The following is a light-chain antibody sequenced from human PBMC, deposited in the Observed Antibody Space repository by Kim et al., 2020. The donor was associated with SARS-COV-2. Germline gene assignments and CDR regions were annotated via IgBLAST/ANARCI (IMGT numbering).Light chain of an antibody. Sequence: SPGERASLSCRASVIISSSHLAWYQQKPGQAPRLLIYGASSRATGIPDRFSGSASGRDFTLTIRRLEPEDFAVYYCQQYAGSLPNAFGQGTRLEI. CDR2: GAS. J-gene: IGKJ2*01. CDR3: QQYAGSLPNA. V-gene: IGKV3-20*01. CDR1: VIISSSH.